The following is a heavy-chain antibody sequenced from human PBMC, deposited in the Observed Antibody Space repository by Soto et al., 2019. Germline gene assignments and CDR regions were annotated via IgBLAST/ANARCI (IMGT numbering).Heavy chain of an antibody. CDR1: GGSISSGKYY. D-gene: IGHD1-1*01. CDR3: ARGSPFPSTGEFDY. Sequence: PSETLSLTCTVSGGSISSGKYYWSRIRQPPGKGLECIGYIDFGGSTYYNPSLKSRVVISGDTSKNQFSLNLSSTTATDTAVYYCARGSPFPSTGEFDYWGQGTVVTVSS. V-gene: IGHV4-30-4*08. J-gene: IGHJ4*02. CDR2: IDFGGST.